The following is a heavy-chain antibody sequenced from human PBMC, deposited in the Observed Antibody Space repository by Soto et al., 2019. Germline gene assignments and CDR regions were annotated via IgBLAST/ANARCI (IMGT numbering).Heavy chain of an antibody. J-gene: IGHJ4*02. D-gene: IGHD4-17*01. CDR3: ATLSTVTPQSYFDY. CDR1: GGSISSGGYY. Sequence: TSETLSLTCTVSGGSISSGGYYWSWIRQHPGKGLEWIGYIYYSGSTYYNPSLKSRVTISVDTSKNQFSLKLSSVTAADTAVYYCATLSTVTPQSYFDYWGQGTLVTVSS. CDR2: IYYSGST. V-gene: IGHV4-31*03.